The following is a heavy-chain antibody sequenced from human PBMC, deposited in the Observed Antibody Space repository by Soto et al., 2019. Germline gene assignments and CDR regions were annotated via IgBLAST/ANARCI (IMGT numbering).Heavy chain of an antibody. D-gene: IGHD5-12*01. V-gene: IGHV3-49*03. CDR1: GFSFADYT. CDR3: TRDGRYSGYPPPAF. Sequence: GGSLRLSCTTSGFSFADYTLSWFRQAPGKGLEWLGFIRNKAYGGTTEYAASVKGRFSISRDDPKSIAYLQMNSLKTEDTAVYYCTRDGRYSGYPPPAFWGQGTLVTVSS. J-gene: IGHJ4*02. CDR2: IRNKAYGGTT.